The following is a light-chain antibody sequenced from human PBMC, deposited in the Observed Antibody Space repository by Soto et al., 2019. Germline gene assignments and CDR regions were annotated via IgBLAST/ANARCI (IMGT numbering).Light chain of an antibody. CDR3: QQYVSLPIT. CDR2: GAS. CDR1: QSVSSTY. V-gene: IGKV3-20*01. Sequence: EIVLTQSTGTLSLSPEERSTRSCRASQSVSSTYLAWYQQKPGQAPRLLIYGASSRATGIPDRFSGSGSGTDFTLTISRVEPEDFAVYYCQQYVSLPITFGQGTRLEVK. J-gene: IGKJ5*01.